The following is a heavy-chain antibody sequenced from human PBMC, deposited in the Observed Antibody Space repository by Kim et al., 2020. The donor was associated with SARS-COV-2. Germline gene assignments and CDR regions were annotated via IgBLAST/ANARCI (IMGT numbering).Heavy chain of an antibody. V-gene: IGHV4-39*01. CDR1: GGSISSSSYY. D-gene: IGHD3-10*01. Sequence: SETLSLTCTVSGGSISSSSYYWGWIRQPPGKGLEWIGSIYYSGSTYYNPSLKSRVTISVDTSKNQFSLKLSSVTAADTAVYYCATLRRDLATSSTFDYWGQGTLVTVSS. CDR3: ATLRRDLATSSTFDY. CDR2: IYYSGST. J-gene: IGHJ4*02.